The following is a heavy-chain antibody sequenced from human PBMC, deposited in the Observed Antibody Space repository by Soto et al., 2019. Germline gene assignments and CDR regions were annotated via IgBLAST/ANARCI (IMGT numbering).Heavy chain of an antibody. CDR1: GYTFTGYY. J-gene: IGHJ6*03. Sequence: ASVKVSCKASGYTFTGYYMHWVRQAPGQGLEWMGWINPNSGGTNYAQKFQGWVTMTRDTSISTAYMELSRLRSDDTAVYYCARGEEITMVRDHHMDVWGKGTTVTVSS. CDR2: INPNSGGT. CDR3: ARGEEITMVRDHHMDV. D-gene: IGHD3-10*01. V-gene: IGHV1-2*04.